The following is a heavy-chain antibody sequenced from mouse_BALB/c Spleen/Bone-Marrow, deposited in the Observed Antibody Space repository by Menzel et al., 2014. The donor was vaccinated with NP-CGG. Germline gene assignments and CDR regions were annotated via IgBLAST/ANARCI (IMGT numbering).Heavy chain of an antibody. CDR1: GFNIKDTY. J-gene: IGHJ2*01. Sequence: EVQLQQSGAELVKPGASVKLSCTASGFNIKDTYIHWVKQRPEQGLEWIGRIDPANDNTKYDPKFQGKATITADTSSSTAYLQLSSLTSEATAVYYGATYVYGYYFDYWGQGTTLTVSS. V-gene: IGHV14-3*02. CDR2: IDPANDNT. CDR3: ATYVYGYYFDY. D-gene: IGHD2-2*01.